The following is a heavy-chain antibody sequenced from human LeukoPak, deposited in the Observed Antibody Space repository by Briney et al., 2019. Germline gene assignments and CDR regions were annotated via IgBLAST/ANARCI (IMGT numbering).Heavy chain of an antibody. J-gene: IGHJ4*02. CDR1: GGSISSSSYY. Sequence: SETLSLTCAVSGGSISSSSYYWGWIRQPPGKGLEWIGSVYYSGNTYQNPSLKSRVTIAVDTSKNQFSLKLSSVTAADTAVYYCARGYSIAYWGQGSLVTVSS. CDR3: ARGYSIAY. D-gene: IGHD1-26*01. CDR2: VYYSGNT. V-gene: IGHV4-39*07.